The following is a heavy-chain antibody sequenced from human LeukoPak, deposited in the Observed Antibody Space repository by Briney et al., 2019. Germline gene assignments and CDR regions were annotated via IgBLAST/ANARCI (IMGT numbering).Heavy chain of an antibody. J-gene: IGHJ4*02. D-gene: IGHD2-15*01. CDR2: ISSSSSYI. CDR3: ARELMNSGGFDY. V-gene: IGHV3-21*01. CDR1: GFTFSSYS. Sequence: GGSLRLSCAASGFTFSSYSMNWVRQAPGKGLEWVSSISSSSSYIYYADSVKGRFTISRDNAKNSLYLQMNSLRAEDTAVYYCARELMNSGGFDYWGQGTLVTVSS.